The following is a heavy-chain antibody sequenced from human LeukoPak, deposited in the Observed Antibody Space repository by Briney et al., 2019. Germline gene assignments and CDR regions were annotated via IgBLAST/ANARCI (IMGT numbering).Heavy chain of an antibody. CDR1: GGTFSSYT. J-gene: IGHJ4*02. Sequence: EASVKVSCKASGGTFSSYTISWVRQAPGQGLEWMGRITPILGIANYAQKFQGRVTITADKSTSTAYMELSSLRSEDTAVYYCARELLGTNDYGGLDYWGQGTLVTVSS. CDR2: ITPILGIA. D-gene: IGHD4-23*01. CDR3: ARELLGTNDYGGLDY. V-gene: IGHV1-69*04.